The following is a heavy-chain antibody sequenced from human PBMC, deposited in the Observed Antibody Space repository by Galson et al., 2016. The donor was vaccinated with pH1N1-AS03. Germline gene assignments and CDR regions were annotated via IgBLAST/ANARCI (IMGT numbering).Heavy chain of an antibody. CDR3: TKDLPTRYGMDV. Sequence: CAASGFTFSSFGLHWVRQAPGKGLDWVAHISPDGSKIYYADSVKGRFTISRDNFKSTLYLQLNNLRGEDTAVYYCTKDLPTRYGMDVWGQGTTVTVSS. V-gene: IGHV3-30*18. CDR2: ISPDGSKI. J-gene: IGHJ6*02. CDR1: GFTFSSFG.